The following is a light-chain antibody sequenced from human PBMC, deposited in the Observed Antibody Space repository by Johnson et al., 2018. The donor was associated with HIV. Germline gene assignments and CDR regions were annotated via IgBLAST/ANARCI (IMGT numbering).Light chain of an antibody. CDR3: ATWDRSLIIGGV. CDR1: SSNIGNNY. V-gene: IGLV1-51*02. CDR2: ENN. Sequence: QSVLTQPPSVSAAPGQKVTISCSGSSSNIGNNYVSWYQQLPGTAPKLLIYENNKRPSGIPDRFSGSKSGTSAALGITGLQTCDEADYYCATWDRSLIIGGVFGTGTKVTVL. J-gene: IGLJ1*01.